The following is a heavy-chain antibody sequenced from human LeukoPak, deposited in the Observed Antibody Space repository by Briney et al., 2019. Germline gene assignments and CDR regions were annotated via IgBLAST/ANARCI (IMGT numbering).Heavy chain of an antibody. D-gene: IGHD6-13*01. J-gene: IGHJ4*02. CDR1: GFTFSSYG. Sequence: GRSLRLSCAASGFTFSSYGMHWVRQAPGKGLEWVAVIWYDGSNKYYADSVKGRFTISRDNSKNTLYLQMNSLRAEDTAVYYCARDQGESGAAYDYWGQGTLVTVSS. CDR3: ARDQGESGAAYDY. V-gene: IGHV3-33*01. CDR2: IWYDGSNK.